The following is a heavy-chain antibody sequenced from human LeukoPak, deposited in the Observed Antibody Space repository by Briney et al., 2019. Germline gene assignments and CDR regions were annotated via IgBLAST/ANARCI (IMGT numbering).Heavy chain of an antibody. CDR3: ARGWYYDFWSGYFDC. CDR1: GFTFSRYA. V-gene: IGHV3-30*04. Sequence: PGGSLRLSCTASGFTFSRYAIHWVRQAPGKGLEWVAVISYDGRNKYSADSVKGRFTISRDNSKNTLYLQMNSLRAEDTAVYYCARGWYYDFWSGYFDCWGQGSLVTVSS. J-gene: IGHJ4*02. CDR2: ISYDGRNK. D-gene: IGHD3-3*01.